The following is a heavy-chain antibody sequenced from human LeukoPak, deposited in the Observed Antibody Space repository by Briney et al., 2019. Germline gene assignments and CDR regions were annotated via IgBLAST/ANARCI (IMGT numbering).Heavy chain of an antibody. D-gene: IGHD2-21*02. CDR3: TRVTVVITAIEGFDY. J-gene: IGHJ4*02. CDR1: GFTFGDYF. V-gene: IGHV3-49*03. Sequence: GGSLRLSCTTSGFTFGDYFMSWFRQAPGKGLEWVGFIRSEAYGGTTEYAASLKGRFIISRDNSKSIAYLQMNSLKTEDTAVYYCTRVTVVITAIEGFDYSGQGTLVTVSS. CDR2: IRSEAYGGTT.